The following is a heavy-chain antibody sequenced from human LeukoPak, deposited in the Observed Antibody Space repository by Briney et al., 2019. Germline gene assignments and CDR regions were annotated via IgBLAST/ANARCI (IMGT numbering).Heavy chain of an antibody. CDR2: ISSSSSTI. D-gene: IGHD4-17*01. J-gene: IGHJ5*02. Sequence: GGSLRLSCAASGFTVSSYSMNWVRQAPGKGLEWVSYISSSSSTIYYADSVKGRFTISRDNAENSLYLQMNSLRDEDTAVYYCVREAVNDYGDYVLWFDLWGQGTLVTVSS. CDR3: VREAVNDYGDYVLWFDL. CDR1: GFTVSSYS. V-gene: IGHV3-48*02.